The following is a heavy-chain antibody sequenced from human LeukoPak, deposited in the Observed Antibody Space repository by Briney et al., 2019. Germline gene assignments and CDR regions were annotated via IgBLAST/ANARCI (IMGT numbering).Heavy chain of an antibody. CDR1: GFTFSSYG. D-gene: IGHD3-22*01. V-gene: IGHV3-7*03. J-gene: IGHJ4*02. Sequence: GRSLRLSCAASGFTFSSYGMHWVRQAPGKGLEWVANIKQDGSEKYYVDSVKGRFTISRDNAKNSLYLQMNSLRAEDTAVYYCARERSRGYYCEFDYWGQGTLVTVSS. CDR2: IKQDGSEK. CDR3: ARERSRGYYCEFDY.